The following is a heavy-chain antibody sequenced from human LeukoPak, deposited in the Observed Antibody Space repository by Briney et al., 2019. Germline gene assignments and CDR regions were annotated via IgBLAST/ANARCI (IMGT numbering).Heavy chain of an antibody. V-gene: IGHV3-7*03. Sequence: PGGSLRLSCAASGFTFTNYWTTWVRQAPGKGLEWVANIKEDGSEKYYVDSVKGRFTISRDNAKNSLYLQMNSLRAEDTAVYYCARFKGISSLDYWGQGTLVTVSS. J-gene: IGHJ4*02. CDR2: IKEDGSEK. CDR1: GFTFTNYW. CDR3: ARFKGISSLDY. D-gene: IGHD6-13*01.